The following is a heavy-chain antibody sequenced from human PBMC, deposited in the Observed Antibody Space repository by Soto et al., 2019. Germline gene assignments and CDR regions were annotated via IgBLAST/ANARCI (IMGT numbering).Heavy chain of an antibody. J-gene: IGHJ6*02. CDR2: ISYDGSNK. CDR1: GFTFSIYA. D-gene: IGHD3-3*01. V-gene: IGHV3-30-3*01. CDR3: ARGITIPSGGMDV. Sequence: GGSLRLSCAASGFTFSIYAMQWVRHAPGKGLEWVAVISYDGSNKYYADSVKGRFTISRDNSKNTLYLQMNSLRAEDTAVYYCARGITIPSGGMDVWGQGTTVTVSS.